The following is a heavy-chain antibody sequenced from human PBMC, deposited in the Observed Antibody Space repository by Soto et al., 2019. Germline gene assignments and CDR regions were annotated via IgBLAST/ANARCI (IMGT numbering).Heavy chain of an antibody. CDR3: AKLPTVTPGRFDY. J-gene: IGHJ4*02. CDR1: GFTFSSYA. Sequence: EVQLLASGGGLVQPGGSLRLSCAASGFTFSSYAMSWVRQAPGKGLEWVSDISGSGGSTYYADYVKGRFTISRDNSKNTLYLQMNSLRAEDTAVYYCAKLPTVTPGRFDYWGQGTLVTVSS. CDR2: ISGSGGST. V-gene: IGHV3-23*01. D-gene: IGHD4-17*01.